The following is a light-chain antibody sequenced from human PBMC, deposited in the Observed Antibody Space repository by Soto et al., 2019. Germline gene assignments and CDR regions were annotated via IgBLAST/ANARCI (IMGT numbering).Light chain of an antibody. Sequence: EIVMTQSPATLSVSPGERATLSCRASQSVGSNFAWYRQKPGQAPRLLIYGASTRATGIPARFSGSGSGTEFTLTISSLQSEDFAVYYCQQYSNWPPGTFGQGTKVEIK. CDR1: QSVGSN. CDR2: GAS. V-gene: IGKV3-15*01. CDR3: QQYSNWPPGT. J-gene: IGKJ1*01.